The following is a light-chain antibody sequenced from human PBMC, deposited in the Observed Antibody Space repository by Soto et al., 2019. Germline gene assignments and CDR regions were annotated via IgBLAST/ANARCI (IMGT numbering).Light chain of an antibody. CDR2: KDI. Sequence: SYELTQPPSVSVSPGQTARITCSGDALPKQYAYWYQQKAGQAPVLVIQKDIERPSGIPERFSGSSSGTTVTLTISGVQAEDEADYYCQSAGSSGSYYVFGTGTKVTVL. CDR1: ALPKQY. J-gene: IGLJ1*01. CDR3: QSAGSSGSYYV. V-gene: IGLV3-25*02.